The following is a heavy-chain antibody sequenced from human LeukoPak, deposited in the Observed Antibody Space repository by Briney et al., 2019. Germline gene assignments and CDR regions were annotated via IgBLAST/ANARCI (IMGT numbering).Heavy chain of an antibody. J-gene: IGHJ4*02. CDR3: ARAPVDTAIPPDY. Sequence: GGSLRLSCAASGFTFSSYSMNWVRQAPGKGLEWVSSISSSSSYIYYADSVKGRFTISRDNAKNSLYLQMNSLRAEDTAVYYCARAPVDTAIPPDYWGQRTLVTVSS. D-gene: IGHD5-18*01. CDR2: ISSSSSYI. V-gene: IGHV3-21*01. CDR1: GFTFSSYS.